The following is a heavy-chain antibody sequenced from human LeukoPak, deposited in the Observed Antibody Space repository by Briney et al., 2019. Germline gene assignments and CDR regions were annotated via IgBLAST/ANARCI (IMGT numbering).Heavy chain of an antibody. J-gene: IGHJ3*02. Sequence: SETLSLTCAVSGYSISSGYYWGWIRQPPGKGLEWIGSIYHSGSTYYNPSLKSRVTISVDTSKNQFSLKLSSVTAADTAVYYCARSSIAVAGTGAFDIWGRGTMVTVSS. CDR3: ARSSIAVAGTGAFDI. CDR1: GYSISSGYY. D-gene: IGHD6-19*01. V-gene: IGHV4-38-2*01. CDR2: IYHSGST.